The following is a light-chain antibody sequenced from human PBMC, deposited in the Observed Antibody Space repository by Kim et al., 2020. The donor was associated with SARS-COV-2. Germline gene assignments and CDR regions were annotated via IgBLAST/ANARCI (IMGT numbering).Light chain of an antibody. V-gene: IGLV3-21*04. CDR2: YDS. CDR1: NIGSKS. CDR3: QVWDSSSDRV. J-gene: IGLJ1*01. Sequence: SYELTQPPSVSVAPGKTARITCGGNNIGSKSVHWYQQKPGQAPVLVIYYDSDRPSGIPERFSGSNSGNTATLTISMVEAGDEADYYCQVWDSSSDRVFGT.